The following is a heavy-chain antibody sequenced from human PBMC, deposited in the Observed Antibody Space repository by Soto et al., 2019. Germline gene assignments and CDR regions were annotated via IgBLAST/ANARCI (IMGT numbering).Heavy chain of an antibody. Sequence: GGSLILSCAASGFTFENYAMHWVRQAPGKGLEWVSGISWNSGIIGYADSVKGRFTISRDNAKNSLYLQMNSLRAEDTAFYYCAKDKLYSNYEYYFDNWGRGTQVTVSS. CDR1: GFTFENYA. CDR2: ISWNSGII. D-gene: IGHD4-4*01. CDR3: AKDKLYSNYEYYFDN. V-gene: IGHV3-9*01. J-gene: IGHJ4*02.